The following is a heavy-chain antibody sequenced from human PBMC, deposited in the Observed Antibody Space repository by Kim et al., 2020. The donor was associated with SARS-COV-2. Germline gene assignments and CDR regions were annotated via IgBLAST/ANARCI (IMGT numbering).Heavy chain of an antibody. CDR3: ARGGDYYDSGFDY. D-gene: IGHD3-22*01. J-gene: IGHJ4*02. V-gene: IGHV1-3*01. Sequence: YSQKFQGRVTIARDTSASTACMDLSSLRSEDTAVYYCARGGDYYDSGFDYWGQGTLVTVSS.